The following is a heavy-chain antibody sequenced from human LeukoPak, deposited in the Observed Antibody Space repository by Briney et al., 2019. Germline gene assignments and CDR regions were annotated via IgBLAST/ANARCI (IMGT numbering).Heavy chain of an antibody. CDR3: ARHFGVISKGVYYYYYGLDV. J-gene: IGHJ6*02. D-gene: IGHD3-3*01. CDR1: GFTFSSYA. Sequence: GGSLRLSCAASGFTFSSYAMSWVRQAPGKGLEWVSSLSGSGATTYYADSVKGGFTISRDNSKNTLYLQMSSLRAEDTAVYYCARHFGVISKGVYYYYYGLDVWGQGTTVTVSS. V-gene: IGHV3-23*01. CDR2: LSGSGATT.